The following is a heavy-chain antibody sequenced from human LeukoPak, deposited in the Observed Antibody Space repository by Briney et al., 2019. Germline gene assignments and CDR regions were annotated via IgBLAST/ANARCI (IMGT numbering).Heavy chain of an antibody. CDR1: AFIFSGHW. J-gene: IGHJ4*02. Sequence: PGGSLRLSCEGSAFIFSGHWMNWVRQTPGKGLEWVASIKEDGSERQYVDSVKGRFSISRDNTKGSLFLQLNSLRAEDTAVYYCARDREGDGYNWYYFDYWGQGTLVTVSS. CDR2: IKEDGSER. CDR3: ARDREGDGYNWYYFDY. D-gene: IGHD5-24*01. V-gene: IGHV3-7*03.